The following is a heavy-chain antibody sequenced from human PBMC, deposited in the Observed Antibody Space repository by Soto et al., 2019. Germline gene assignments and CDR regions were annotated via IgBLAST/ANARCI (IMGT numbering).Heavy chain of an antibody. CDR2: IYYSGST. D-gene: IGHD6-19*01. J-gene: IGHJ6*02. V-gene: IGHV4-31*03. CDR1: GGSISSGGYY. CDR3: ARDPRIAVAAAYYYYGMDV. Sequence: QVQLQESGPGLVKPLQTLSLTCTVSGGSISSGGYYWSWIRQHPGKGLEWIGYIYYSGSTYYNPSLKSRVTISVDTSKNQFSLKLSSVTAADTAVYYCARDPRIAVAAAYYYYGMDVWGQGTTVTVSS.